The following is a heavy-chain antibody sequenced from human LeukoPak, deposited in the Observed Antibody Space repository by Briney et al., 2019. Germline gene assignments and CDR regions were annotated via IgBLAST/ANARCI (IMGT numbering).Heavy chain of an antibody. D-gene: IGHD1-26*01. Sequence: PGRSLRLSCAASGFTFSSYSMNWVRQAPGKGLEWVSYISSSSSTIYYADSVKGRFTISRDNAKNSLYLQMNSLRAEDTAVYYCARDGSGSYYPNYFDYWGQGTLVTVSS. V-gene: IGHV3-48*01. CDR3: ARDGSGSYYPNYFDY. CDR1: GFTFSSYS. CDR2: ISSSSSTI. J-gene: IGHJ4*02.